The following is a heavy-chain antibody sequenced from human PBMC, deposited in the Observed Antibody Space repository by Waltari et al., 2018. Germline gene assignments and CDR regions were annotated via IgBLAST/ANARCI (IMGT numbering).Heavy chain of an antibody. CDR2: IRSKAYGGTT. Sequence: EVQLVESGGGLVQPGRSLRLSCTASGFTFGDYAMSWFRQAPGKGLEWVGFIRSKAYGGTTEYAASVKGRFTISRDDSKSIAYLQMNSLKTEDTAVYYCTLGYCSGGSCYGPDYWGQGTLVTVSS. D-gene: IGHD2-15*01. CDR1: GFTFGDYA. J-gene: IGHJ4*02. CDR3: TLGYCSGGSCYGPDY. V-gene: IGHV3-49*03.